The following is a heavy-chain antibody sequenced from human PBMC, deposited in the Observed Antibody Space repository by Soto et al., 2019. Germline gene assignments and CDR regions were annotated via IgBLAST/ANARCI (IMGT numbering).Heavy chain of an antibody. CDR3: AKGSYTGIYSDFDY. CDR2: ISYDGSNG. J-gene: IGHJ4*02. Sequence: QVQLVESGGGVVQPGRSLRLSCAASGFTFSGYGMFWVRQAPGRGLEWVAFISYDGSNGYYLDSVKGRFTISRDNSRKTVDLRRESRGAGDTAVYYGAKGSYTGIYSDFDYWGRGRLVSGSS. V-gene: IGHV3-30*18. CDR1: GFTFSGYG. D-gene: IGHD1-26*01.